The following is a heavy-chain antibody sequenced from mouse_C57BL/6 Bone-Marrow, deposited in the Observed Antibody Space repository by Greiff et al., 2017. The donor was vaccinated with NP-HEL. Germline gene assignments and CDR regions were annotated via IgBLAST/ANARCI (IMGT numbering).Heavy chain of an antibody. CDR2: IRSKSNNYAT. D-gene: IGHD3-3*01. V-gene: IGHV10-1*01. CDR3: VRQGWAWFAY. CDR1: GFSFNTYA. J-gene: IGHJ3*01. Sequence: EAGGGLVQPKGSLKLSCAASGFSFNTYAMNWVRQAPGKGLEWVARIRSKSNNYATYYADSVKDRFTISRDDSESMLYLQMNNLKTEDTAMYYCVRQGWAWFAYWGQGTLVTVSA.